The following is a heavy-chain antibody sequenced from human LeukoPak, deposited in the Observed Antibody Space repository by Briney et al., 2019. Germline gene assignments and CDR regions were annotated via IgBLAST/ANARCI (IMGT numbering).Heavy chain of an antibody. Sequence: SETLSLTCAVYGGSFSGYYWSWIRQPPGKGLEWIGEINHSGSTNYNPSLKSRVTISVDTSKNQFSLKLSSVTAADTAVYYCARIGTHAAQHAFDIWGQGTMVIVSS. J-gene: IGHJ3*02. D-gene: IGHD1-1*01. CDR2: INHSGST. V-gene: IGHV4-34*01. CDR1: GGSFSGYY. CDR3: ARIGTHAAQHAFDI.